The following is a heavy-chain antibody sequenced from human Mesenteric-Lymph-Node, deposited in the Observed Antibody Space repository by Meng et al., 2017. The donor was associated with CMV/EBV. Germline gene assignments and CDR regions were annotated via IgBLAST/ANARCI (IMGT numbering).Heavy chain of an antibody. CDR2: VSVDGRNQ. D-gene: IGHD3-22*01. CDR3: AQDLDTSGHFSFFDF. CDR1: GFTFSNDW. V-gene: IGHV3-30*18. J-gene: IGHJ4*02. Sequence: GESLKISCAASGFTFSNDWVSWVRQVPGKGLEWVAIVSVDGRNQYYAESVKGRFTISRDNSKNTLFLEMNSLRAEDTAAYYCAQDLDTSGHFSFFDFWGQGTLVTVSS.